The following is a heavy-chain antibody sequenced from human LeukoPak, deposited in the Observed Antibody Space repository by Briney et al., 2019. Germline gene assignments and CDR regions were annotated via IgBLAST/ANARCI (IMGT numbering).Heavy chain of an antibody. Sequence: GGSLRLSCAASGFTFSSYEMNWVRQAPGKGLEWVSYISSSGSTIYYEDSVKGRFTISRDNAKNSLYLQMNSLRAEDTAVYYCARFRSGGRIDYWGQGTLVTVSS. CDR3: ARFRSGGRIDY. V-gene: IGHV3-48*03. CDR1: GFTFSSYE. J-gene: IGHJ4*02. D-gene: IGHD3-10*01. CDR2: ISSSGSTI.